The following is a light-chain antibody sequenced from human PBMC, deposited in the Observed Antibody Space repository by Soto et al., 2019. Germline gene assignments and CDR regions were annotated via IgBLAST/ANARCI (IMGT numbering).Light chain of an antibody. CDR1: SSNIGNNF. CDR2: DNN. J-gene: IGLJ2*01. CDR3: GTWDTSLSGGL. V-gene: IGLV1-51*01. Sequence: QSVLTQPPSVSPAPGQTVTISCSGGSSNIGNNFVSWYQQLPGTAPKLLIYDNNKRPSGIPDRFSASRSATSATLAITGLQTGDGAVYYCGTWDTSLSGGLFGGGTKLTVL.